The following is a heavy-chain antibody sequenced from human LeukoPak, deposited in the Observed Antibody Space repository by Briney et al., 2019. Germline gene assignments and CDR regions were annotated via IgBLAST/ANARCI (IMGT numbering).Heavy chain of an antibody. V-gene: IGHV3-23*01. CDR3: AKDGSRIQLWLRPLDY. Sequence: GGSLRLSCAASGFTFSSYAMSWVRQAPGKGLEWVSAISGSGGSTYYADSVKGRFTISRDNSTNTLYLQMNSLRAEDTAVYYCAKDGSRIQLWLRPLDYWGQGTLVTVSS. J-gene: IGHJ4*02. CDR2: ISGSGGST. D-gene: IGHD5-18*01. CDR1: GFTFSSYA.